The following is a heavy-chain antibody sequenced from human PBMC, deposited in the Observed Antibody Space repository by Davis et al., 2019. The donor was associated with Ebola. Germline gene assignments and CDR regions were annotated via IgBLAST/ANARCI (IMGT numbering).Heavy chain of an antibody. Sequence: PGGSLRLSCAASGFTLRSYGMHWVRQAPGKGLEWVAFIQYDGSIKYYTDSMKDRITISRDNSKNTLYLQMKSLRPEDTAVYHCAKSSAAVAGTQAYFAMDVWGQGTTVTVSS. V-gene: IGHV3-30*02. D-gene: IGHD6-19*01. CDR1: GFTLRSYG. CDR2: IQYDGSIK. J-gene: IGHJ6*02. CDR3: AKSSAAVAGTQAYFAMDV.